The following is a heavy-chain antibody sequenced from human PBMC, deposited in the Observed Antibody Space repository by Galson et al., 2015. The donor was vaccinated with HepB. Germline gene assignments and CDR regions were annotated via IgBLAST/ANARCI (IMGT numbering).Heavy chain of an antibody. CDR3: ATDTTVTTGFTY. V-gene: IGHV1-24*01. Sequence: SCKVSGYTLTELSMHWVRQAPGKGLEWMGGFDPEDGETIYAQKFQGRVTMTEDTSTDTAYMELSSLRSEDTAVYYCATDTTVTTGFTYWGQGTLVTVSS. D-gene: IGHD4-17*01. CDR2: FDPEDGET. CDR1: GYTLTELS. J-gene: IGHJ4*02.